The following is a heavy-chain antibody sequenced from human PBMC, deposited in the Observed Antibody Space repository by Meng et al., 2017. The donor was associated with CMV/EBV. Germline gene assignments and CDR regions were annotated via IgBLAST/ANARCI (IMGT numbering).Heavy chain of an antibody. CDR2: IWYDGSEE. V-gene: IGHV3-33*03. J-gene: IGHJ4*02. CDR3: AKAPYSGGFDS. D-gene: IGHD3-10*01. CDR1: GFTFSNCG. Sequence: GESLKISCTASGFTFSNCGMHWVRQAPGKGLEWVAVIWYDGSEEYYADNMKGRFTISRDNYRHMLYLQMNNLRAEDTAVYYCAKAPYSGGFDSWGQGTLVTVSS.